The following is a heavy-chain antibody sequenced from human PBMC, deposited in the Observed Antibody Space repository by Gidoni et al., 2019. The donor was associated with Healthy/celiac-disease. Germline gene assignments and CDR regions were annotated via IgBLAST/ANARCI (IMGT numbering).Heavy chain of an antibody. CDR3: ARGKDSNYDY. V-gene: IGHV1-8*01. J-gene: IGHJ4*02. CDR1: GYTFTSYD. D-gene: IGHD4-4*01. CDR2: MNPNSGNK. Sequence: QVQLVQSGAAVKKPGASVKVSCKASGYTFTSYDINWVRHAPGQGLEWMGWMNPNSGNKGYAQKFQGRVTMTRNTSISTDYMELSSLRSEDTAVYYCARGKDSNYDYWGQGTLVTVSS.